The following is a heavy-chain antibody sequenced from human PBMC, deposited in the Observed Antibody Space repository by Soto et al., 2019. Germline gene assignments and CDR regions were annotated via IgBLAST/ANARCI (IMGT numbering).Heavy chain of an antibody. CDR1: GYSFTSYW. Sequence: GESLKISCKGSGYSFTSYWIVWVRQMPGKGLEWMGIIYPGDSGTRYSPSFQGQVTISADKSISTAYLQWSSLKASDTAMYYCARLNTAMVTLNYYYGMDVWGQGTTVTVSS. D-gene: IGHD5-18*01. V-gene: IGHV5-51*01. CDR2: IYPGDSGT. J-gene: IGHJ6*02. CDR3: ARLNTAMVTLNYYYGMDV.